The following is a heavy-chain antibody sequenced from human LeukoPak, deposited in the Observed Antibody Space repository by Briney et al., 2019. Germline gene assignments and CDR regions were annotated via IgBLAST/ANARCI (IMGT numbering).Heavy chain of an antibody. Sequence: PSETLSLTCAVYGGSFSGYSWSWIRQPPGKGLEWIGEINHSGSTNYNPSLKSRVTMSVDTSKSQFSLKLSSVIAADTAVYYCARGHFLDVCGGGSCYYYYGMDVWGQGTTVTVSS. CDR1: GGSFSGYS. D-gene: IGHD2-15*01. CDR3: ARGHFLDVCGGGSCYYYYGMDV. J-gene: IGHJ6*02. CDR2: INHSGST. V-gene: IGHV4-34*01.